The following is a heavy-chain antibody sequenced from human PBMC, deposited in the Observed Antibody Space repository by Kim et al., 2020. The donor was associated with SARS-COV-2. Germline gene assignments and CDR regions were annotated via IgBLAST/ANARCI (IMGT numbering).Heavy chain of an antibody. D-gene: IGHD1-26*01. CDR2: ISDSGGRT. V-gene: IGHV3-23*01. J-gene: IGHJ6*03. Sequence: GGSLRLSCAASGVTFSDYAMTWVRQVPGKGLEWVSGISDSGGRTYYADSVKSRFTISRDNSKNTLFVQMNSLRAEDTAVYYCAKGRSGSSLYYMDVWGKG. CDR1: GVTFSDYA. CDR3: AKGRSGSSLYYMDV.